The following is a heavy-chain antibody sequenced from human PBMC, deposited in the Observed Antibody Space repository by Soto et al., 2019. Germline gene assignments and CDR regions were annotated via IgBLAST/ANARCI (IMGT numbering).Heavy chain of an antibody. Sequence: ASVKVSCKASGYTFTSYGISWVRQAPGQGLEWMGWISAYNGNTNYAQKLQGRVTMTTDTSTSTAYMELRSLRSDDTAVYYCARVHRTNDYGDYGCVDYWGQGTLVTVSS. D-gene: IGHD4-17*01. J-gene: IGHJ4*02. V-gene: IGHV1-18*01. CDR3: ARVHRTNDYGDYGCVDY. CDR1: GYTFTSYG. CDR2: ISAYNGNT.